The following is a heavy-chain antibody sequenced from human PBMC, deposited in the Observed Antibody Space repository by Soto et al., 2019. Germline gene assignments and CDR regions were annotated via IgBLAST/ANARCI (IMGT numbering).Heavy chain of an antibody. V-gene: IGHV1-18*01. Sequence: ASVKVSCKASGYTFTSYGISWVRQAPGQGLEWMGWISAYNGNTNYAQKLQGRVTMTTDTSTSAAYMELRSLRSDDTAVYYCARVPGLRGSSWYSWYFDLWGRGTLVTVSS. CDR3: ARVPGLRGSSWYSWYFDL. CDR1: GYTFTSYG. CDR2: ISAYNGNT. D-gene: IGHD6-13*01. J-gene: IGHJ2*01.